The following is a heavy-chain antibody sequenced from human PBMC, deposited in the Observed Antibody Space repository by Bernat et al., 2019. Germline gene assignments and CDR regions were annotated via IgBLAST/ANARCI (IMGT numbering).Heavy chain of an antibody. CDR1: GFTFSTYA. J-gene: IGHJ3*02. Sequence: EVQLLESGGGLVQPGGSLRLSCAASGFTFSTYAVCWVRQAPGKGLECVVAISGSGGTTFYADFVRGRFTNSRDNPKNTLYRQMNSLRAEDKAVYYWANGGNGDSASAFEIWGQGTMVTVSS. V-gene: IGHV3-23*01. D-gene: IGHD4-17*01. CDR3: ANGGNGDSASAFEI. CDR2: ISGSGGTT.